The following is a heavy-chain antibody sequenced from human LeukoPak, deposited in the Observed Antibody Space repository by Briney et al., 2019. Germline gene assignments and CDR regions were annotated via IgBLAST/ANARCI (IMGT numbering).Heavy chain of an antibody. CDR3: AKLEWLRFAPFDY. D-gene: IGHD5-12*01. V-gene: IGHV3-23*01. J-gene: IGHJ4*02. CDR1: GFTFSSYA. Sequence: PGGSLRLSCAASGFTFSSYAMSWVRQAPGKGLEWVSAISGSGGSTYHADSVKGRFTISRDNSKNTLYLQMNSLRAEDTAVYYCAKLEWLRFAPFDYWGQGTLVTVSS. CDR2: ISGSGGST.